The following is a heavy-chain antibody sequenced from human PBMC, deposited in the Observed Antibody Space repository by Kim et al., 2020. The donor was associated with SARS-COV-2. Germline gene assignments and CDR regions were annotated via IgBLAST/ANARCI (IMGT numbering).Heavy chain of an antibody. J-gene: IGHJ4*02. D-gene: IGHD6-19*01. Sequence: SETLSLTCAVYGGSFSGYYWSWIRQPPGKGLEWIGEINHSGSTNYNPSLKSRVTISVDTSKNQFSLKLSSVTAADTAVYYCARAPIAVAVRGYFDYWGQGTLVTVSS. CDR3: ARAPIAVAVRGYFDY. CDR1: GGSFSGYY. CDR2: INHSGST. V-gene: IGHV4-34*01.